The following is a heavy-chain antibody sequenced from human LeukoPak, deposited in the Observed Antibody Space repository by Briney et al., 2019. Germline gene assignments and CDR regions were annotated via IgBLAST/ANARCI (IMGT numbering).Heavy chain of an antibody. CDR2: ISYDGSNK. CDR1: GFTFSSYS. V-gene: IGHV3-30*04. Sequence: GRSLRLSCAASGFTFSSYSMHWVRQAPGKGLEWVAVISYDGSNKYYADSVKGRFTISRDNSKNTLYLQMNSLRADDTAVYYCAKSGYNRFDCWGQGTLVTVSS. J-gene: IGHJ4*02. CDR3: AKSGYNRFDC. D-gene: IGHD5-24*01.